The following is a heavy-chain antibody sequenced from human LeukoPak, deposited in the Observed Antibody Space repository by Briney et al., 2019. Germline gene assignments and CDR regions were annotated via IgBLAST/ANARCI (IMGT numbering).Heavy chain of an antibody. J-gene: IGHJ3*02. Sequence: PSETLSLTCAVYGGSFSGYYWSWIRQPPGKGLEWIGEINHSGSTNYNPSLKSRVTISVDTSKNQFSLKLSSVTAADTAVYYCARGVVVALDAFDIWGQGTTVTVSS. CDR3: ARGVVVALDAFDI. CDR2: INHSGST. CDR1: GGSFSGYY. D-gene: IGHD2-15*01. V-gene: IGHV4-34*01.